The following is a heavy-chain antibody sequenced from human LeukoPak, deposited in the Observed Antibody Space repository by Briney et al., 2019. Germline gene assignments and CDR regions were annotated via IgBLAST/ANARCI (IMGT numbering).Heavy chain of an antibody. CDR1: GFTFSSYG. D-gene: IGHD6-13*01. V-gene: IGHV3-33*01. Sequence: GGSLRLSCAASGFTFSSYGMHWVRQAPGKGLEWVAVIWYDGSNKYYADSVKGRFTISRDNSKNTLYLQMGSLRAEDMAVYYCAREVLAAAGNNWFDPWGQGTLVTVSS. J-gene: IGHJ5*02. CDR2: IWYDGSNK. CDR3: AREVLAAAGNNWFDP.